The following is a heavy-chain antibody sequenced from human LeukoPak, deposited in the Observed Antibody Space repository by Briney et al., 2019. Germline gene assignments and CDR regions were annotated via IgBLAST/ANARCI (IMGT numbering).Heavy chain of an antibody. CDR3: AKLREWELPDLFDY. CDR1: GFTFSSYS. Sequence: PGGSLRLSCAASGFTFSSYSMSWVRQAPGKGLEWVSSISGSSSYIYYADSVKGRFTISRGNAKNSLYLQMNSLRAEDTAVYYCAKLREWELPDLFDYWGQGTLVTVSS. V-gene: IGHV3-21*01. CDR2: ISGSSSYI. D-gene: IGHD1-26*01. J-gene: IGHJ4*02.